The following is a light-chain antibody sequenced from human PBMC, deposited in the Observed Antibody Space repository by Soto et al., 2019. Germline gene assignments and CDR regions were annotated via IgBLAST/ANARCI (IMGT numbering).Light chain of an antibody. CDR2: WAS. CDR1: QSGIYSPNNKNY. J-gene: IGKJ1*01. CDR3: QQYLTTPRT. V-gene: IGKV4-1*01. Sequence: DIVMTQSPDSLAVSLGERATINCKSSQSGIYSPNNKNYLAWYQQKPGQPPKVVIRWASTRESGVPDRFSGSGSGTDFTLTISSLQAEDVAVYYCQQYLTTPRTFGQGTKVEIK.